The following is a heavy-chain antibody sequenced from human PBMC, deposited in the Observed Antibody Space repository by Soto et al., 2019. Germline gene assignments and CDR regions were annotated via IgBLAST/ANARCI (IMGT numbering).Heavy chain of an antibody. Sequence: EVQLVESGGGLVQPGGSLRLSCAASGFTFSSYWMHWVRQAPGKGLVWVSRINSDGSSTTYADSVKGRFTISRDNAKNTLFLQMNSLRAEDTAVYYCARGRSCSSTTCYAGKDWLDPWGQGTLVTVSS. CDR1: GFTFSSYW. V-gene: IGHV3-74*01. J-gene: IGHJ5*02. CDR2: INSDGSST. CDR3: ARGRSCSSTTCYAGKDWLDP. D-gene: IGHD2-2*01.